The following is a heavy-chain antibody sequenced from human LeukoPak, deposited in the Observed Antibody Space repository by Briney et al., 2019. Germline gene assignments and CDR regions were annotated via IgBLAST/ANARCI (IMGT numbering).Heavy chain of an antibody. V-gene: IGHV3-66*01. CDR3: ARASSSRRVDY. J-gene: IGHJ4*02. Sequence: GGSLRLSCAASGFTFSDYYMSWVRQAPGKGLEWVSVIYSGGSTYYADSVKGRFTISRDNSKNTLYLQMNSLRAEDTAVYYCARASSSRRVDYWGQGTLVTVSS. CDR2: IYSGGST. D-gene: IGHD6-13*01. CDR1: GFTFSDYY.